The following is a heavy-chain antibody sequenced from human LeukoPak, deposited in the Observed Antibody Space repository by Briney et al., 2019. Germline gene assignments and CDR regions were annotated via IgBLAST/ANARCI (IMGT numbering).Heavy chain of an antibody. V-gene: IGHV4-4*07. J-gene: IGHJ6*03. Sequence: SETLSLTCTVSGGSISYYYWNWIRQPAGKGLEWIGRIYTSGRTYYNPSLKSRVTISVDTSKNQFSLKLSSVTAADTAVYYCARHGRRGPPYMDVWGKGTTVTISS. CDR2: IYTSGRT. CDR1: GGSISYYY. CDR3: ARHGRRGPPYMDV.